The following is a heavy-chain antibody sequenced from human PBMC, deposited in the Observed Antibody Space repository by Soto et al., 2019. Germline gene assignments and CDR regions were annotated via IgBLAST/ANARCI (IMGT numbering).Heavy chain of an antibody. CDR3: AIGDIVVVPAAPFDP. CDR1: GYTFTSYD. CDR2: MNPNSGNT. J-gene: IGHJ5*02. D-gene: IGHD2-2*01. Sequence: ASVTVSCKASGYTFTSYDINWVRQATGQGLEWMGWMNPNSGNTGYAQKFQGRVTMTRNTSISTAYMELSSLRSEDTAVYYCAIGDIVVVPAAPFDPWGQGTLVTVSS. V-gene: IGHV1-8*01.